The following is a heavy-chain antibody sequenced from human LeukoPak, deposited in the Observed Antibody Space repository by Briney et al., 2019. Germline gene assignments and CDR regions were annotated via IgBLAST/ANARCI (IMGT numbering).Heavy chain of an antibody. CDR3: TRNSGWYGLS. Sequence: GGSLRLSCAASGFTFSSYAMSWVRQAPGKGLEWVSSIDYDGGSGHYADSVKGRFTISRDNSNNTLFLHLNSLRGEDTAVYYCTRNSGWYGLSWGQGTLVTVSS. CDR1: GFTFSSYA. V-gene: IGHV3-23*01. CDR2: IDYDGGSG. D-gene: IGHD6-19*01. J-gene: IGHJ1*01.